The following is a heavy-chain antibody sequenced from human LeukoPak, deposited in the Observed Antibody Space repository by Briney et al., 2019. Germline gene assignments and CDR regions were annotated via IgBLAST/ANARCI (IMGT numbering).Heavy chain of an antibody. CDR3: ARVWFGDLYGMDV. J-gene: IGHJ6*02. CDR1: GYTLTSSG. Sequence: ASVKVSCKASGYTLTSSGISWVRQAPGQGLEWMGWISTYNGNTNFDQKLQGRVTMTTDTSTSTAYMELRSLRSDDTAVYYCARVWFGDLYGMDVWGQGTTVTVSS. V-gene: IGHV1-18*01. CDR2: ISTYNGNT. D-gene: IGHD3-10*01.